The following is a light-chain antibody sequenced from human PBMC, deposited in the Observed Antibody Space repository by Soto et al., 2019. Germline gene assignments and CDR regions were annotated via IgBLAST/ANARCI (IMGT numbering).Light chain of an antibody. CDR3: QSYDSSLSAYV. V-gene: IGLV1-40*01. CDR2: GNS. CDR1: SSNIGAGYD. J-gene: IGLJ1*01. Sequence: VLTQPPSVSGAPGQRVTISCTGSSSNIGAGYDVHWYQQLPGTAPKLLIYGNSNRPSGVPDRFSGSKSGTSASLAITGLQAEDEADYYCQSYDSSLSAYVFGTGTKVTVL.